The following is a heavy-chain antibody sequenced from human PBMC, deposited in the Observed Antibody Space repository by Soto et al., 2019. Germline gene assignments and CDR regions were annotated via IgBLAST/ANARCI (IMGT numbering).Heavy chain of an antibody. CDR1: VSAFHYDD. CDR3: AREWNGGTYGMDV. D-gene: IGHD1-1*01. CDR2: ITTAGDT. V-gene: IGHV3-13*01. Sequence: PSGSVKIDYAKPVSAFHYDDMHWVRQVTGKGLEWVSGITTAGDTYYPGSVKGRFTISREKAKNSLYLQMNSLSAGDTAVYHCAREWNGGTYGMDVWGQGT. J-gene: IGHJ6*02.